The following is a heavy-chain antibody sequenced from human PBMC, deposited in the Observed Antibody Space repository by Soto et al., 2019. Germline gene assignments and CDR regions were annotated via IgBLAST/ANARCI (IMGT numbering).Heavy chain of an antibody. CDR2: IHYSGSS. CDR3: ARDLDTATYFDY. D-gene: IGHD5-18*01. Sequence: PSEPLSLTCAVYGGSFSGYYWSWIRQPPGKGLEWIGFIHYSGSSYYNPSLKSRVTISVDTSKNQFSLKLDSVTAADTAVYYCARDLDTATYFDYWGHGTLVTVSS. J-gene: IGHJ4*01. V-gene: IGHV4-34*01. CDR1: GGSFSGYY.